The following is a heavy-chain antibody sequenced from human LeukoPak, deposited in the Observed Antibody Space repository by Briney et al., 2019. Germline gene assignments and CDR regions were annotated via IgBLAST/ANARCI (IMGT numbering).Heavy chain of an antibody. CDR3: ARDRSSYDFWSGYYHEHYGMDV. CDR1: GGSISSYY. V-gene: IGHV4-4*07. CDR2: IYTSGST. J-gene: IGHJ6*02. D-gene: IGHD3-3*01. Sequence: SETLSLTCTVSGGSISSYYWSWIRQPAGKGLEWIGRIYTSGSTNYNTSLKSRVTMSVDTSKNQFSLKLSSVTAADTAVYYCARDRSSYDFWSGYYHEHYGMDVWGQGTTVTVSS.